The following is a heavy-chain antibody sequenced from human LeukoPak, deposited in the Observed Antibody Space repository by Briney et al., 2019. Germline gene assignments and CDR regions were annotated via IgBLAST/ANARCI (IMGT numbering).Heavy chain of an antibody. CDR2: INPNSGGT. CDR1: GYTFTGYY. Sequence: ASVKVSCKASGYTFTGYYMHWVRQAPGQGLEWMGWINPNSGGTNYAQKFQGRVTITRDTSVSTAYMELSSLRSEDTAVYYCARDGGQTGTGAFDYWGQGTLVTVSS. J-gene: IGHJ4*02. V-gene: IGHV1-2*02. CDR3: ARDGGQTGTGAFDY. D-gene: IGHD1-7*01.